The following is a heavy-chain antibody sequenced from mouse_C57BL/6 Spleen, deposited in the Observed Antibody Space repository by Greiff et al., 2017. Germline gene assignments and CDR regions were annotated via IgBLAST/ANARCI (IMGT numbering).Heavy chain of an antibody. D-gene: IGHD6-1*01. CDR2: ISDGGSYT. V-gene: IGHV5-4*03. CDR1: GFTFSSYA. J-gene: IGHJ3*01. CDR3: ARGAALIAWFAY. Sequence: EVKLVESGGGLVKPGGSLKLSCAASGFTFSSYAMSWVRQTPEKRLEWVATISDGGSYTYYPDNVTGRFTISRDNAKNNLYLQMSHLKSEDTAMYYCARGAALIAWFAYWGQGTLVTVSA.